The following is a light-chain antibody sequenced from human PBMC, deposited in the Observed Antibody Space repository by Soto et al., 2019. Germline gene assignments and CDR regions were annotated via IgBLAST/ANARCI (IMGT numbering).Light chain of an antibody. CDR2: WAS. CDR1: QSVLYSSNNKNY. J-gene: IGKJ1*01. Sequence: DIVMTQSPDSLAVSLGERATINCKSSQSVLYSSNNKNYLAWYQQKPGQPPKLLIYWASTRESGVPDRFSGSGSGIDFTLTISSLQAEDVAVYYCQQYYSIPQTFGQGTKVEIK. V-gene: IGKV4-1*01. CDR3: QQYYSIPQT.